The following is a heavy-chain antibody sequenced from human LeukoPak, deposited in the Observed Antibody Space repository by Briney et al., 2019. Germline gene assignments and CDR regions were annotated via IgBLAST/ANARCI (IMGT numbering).Heavy chain of an antibody. V-gene: IGHV4-38-2*02. CDR3: ASRPVRWLQLAYDY. D-gene: IGHD5-24*01. Sequence: PSETLSLTCTVSGYSISSGYYWGWIRQPPGKGLEWIGSIYHSGSTYYNPSLKSRVTISVDTSKNQFSLKLSSVTAADTAVYYCASRPVRWLQLAYDYWGQGTLVTVSS. J-gene: IGHJ4*02. CDR1: GYSISSGYY. CDR2: IYHSGST.